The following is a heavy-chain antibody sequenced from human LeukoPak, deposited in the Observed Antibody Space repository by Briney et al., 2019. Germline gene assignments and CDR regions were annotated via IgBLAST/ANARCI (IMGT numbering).Heavy chain of an antibody. D-gene: IGHD4-17*01. CDR1: GGSISNYY. Sequence: PSETLSLTRTVSGGSISNYYWSWIRQPPGKGLEWIGYIYSSGSTTYNPSLKSRVTISLDTSKNQFSLKLGSVTAADTAVYYCARQATVTTYYFDYWGQGTLVTVSS. CDR3: ARQATVTTYYFDY. V-gene: IGHV4-59*01. CDR2: IYSSGST. J-gene: IGHJ4*02.